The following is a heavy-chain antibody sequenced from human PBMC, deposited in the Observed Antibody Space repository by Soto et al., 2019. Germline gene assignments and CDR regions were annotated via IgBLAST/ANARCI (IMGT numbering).Heavy chain of an antibody. Sequence: ASVKVSCKVSGYTLTELSMHWVRQAPGKGLEWMGGFDPEDGETIYAQKFQGRVTMTEDTSTDTAYMELSSLRSEDTAVYYCATAPWWGDYRGGARDVWGKGTTVSVSS. J-gene: IGHJ6*04. CDR1: GYTLTELS. D-gene: IGHD4-17*01. CDR3: ATAPWWGDYRGGARDV. CDR2: FDPEDGET. V-gene: IGHV1-24*01.